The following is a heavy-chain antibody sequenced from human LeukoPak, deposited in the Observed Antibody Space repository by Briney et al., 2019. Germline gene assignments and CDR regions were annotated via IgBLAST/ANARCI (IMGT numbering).Heavy chain of an antibody. CDR3: ARDDSSGYYNRGFDY. J-gene: IGHJ4*02. V-gene: IGHV3-23*01. CDR1: GFTFSSYA. CDR2: ISGSGGST. D-gene: IGHD3-22*01. Sequence: PGGSLRLSCAASGFTFSSYAMSWVRQAPGKGLEWVSAISGSGGSTYYADSVKGRFTISRDNAKNSLYLQMNSLRAEDTAVYYCARDDSSGYYNRGFDYWGQGTLVTVSS.